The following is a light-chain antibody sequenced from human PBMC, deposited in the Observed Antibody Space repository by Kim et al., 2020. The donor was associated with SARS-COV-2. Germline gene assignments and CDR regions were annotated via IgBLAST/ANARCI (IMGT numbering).Light chain of an antibody. CDR3: QAWDSSTVV. Sequence: SVSPGQAAGITCSGDKLGSKYACWYQQKPGRSPVLVIYQDSKRPSGIPERFSGSNSGNTATLTISGTQAMDEADYYCQAWDSSTVVFGGGTQLTVL. J-gene: IGLJ2*01. V-gene: IGLV3-1*01. CDR2: QDS. CDR1: KLGSKY.